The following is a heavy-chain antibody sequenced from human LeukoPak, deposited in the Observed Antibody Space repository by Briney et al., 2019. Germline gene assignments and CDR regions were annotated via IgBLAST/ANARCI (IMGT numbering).Heavy chain of an antibody. CDR3: ARDGCYSGYDFDY. V-gene: IGHV3-48*01. D-gene: IGHD5-12*01. J-gene: IGHJ4*02. Sequence: PGGSLRLSCAASGFSFSSYNMNWVRQAPGKGLEWVSYIGTSNTKYYADSAKGRFTISRDNGKNSVYLQMSSLRSEDAAVYYCARDGCYSGYDFDYWGQETLVTFSS. CDR1: GFSFSSYN. CDR2: IGTSNTK.